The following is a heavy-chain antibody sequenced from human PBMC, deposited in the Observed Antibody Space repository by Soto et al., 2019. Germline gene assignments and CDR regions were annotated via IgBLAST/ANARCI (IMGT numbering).Heavy chain of an antibody. CDR2: ISWNSGSI. CDR1: GFIFDDYA. J-gene: IGHJ4*02. CDR3: ARDRDYSFWSDYYDR. V-gene: IGHV3-9*01. D-gene: IGHD3-3*01. Sequence: GGSLRLSCAASGFIFDDYAMHWVRQAPGKGLEWVSGISWNSGSIGYADSVKGRFTISRDNTKNSLYLQMNSLRPEDTALYYCARDRDYSFWSDYYDRWGQGTLVTVSS.